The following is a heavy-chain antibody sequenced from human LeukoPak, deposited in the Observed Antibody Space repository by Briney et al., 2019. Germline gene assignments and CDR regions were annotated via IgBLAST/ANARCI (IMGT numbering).Heavy chain of an antibody. CDR3: ARSFEVASLSNFDY. CDR1: GFIFSNYA. Sequence: GGSLRLSCAASGFIFSNYAMHWVRQAPGKGLEWVAVISYDGSNKYYADSVKGRFTISRDNSKNTLYLQMNSLRAEDTAVYYCARSFEVASLSNFDYWGQGTLVTVSS. CDR2: ISYDGSNK. J-gene: IGHJ4*02. D-gene: IGHD3-9*01. V-gene: IGHV3-30-3*01.